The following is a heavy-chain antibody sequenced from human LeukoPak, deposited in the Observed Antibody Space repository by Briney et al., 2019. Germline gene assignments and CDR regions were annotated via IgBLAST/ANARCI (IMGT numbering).Heavy chain of an antibody. V-gene: IGHV4-39*01. D-gene: IGHD3-16*01. CDR3: ARLLSGSYYDYVWGSPTYYFDY. J-gene: IGHJ4*02. CDR1: GGSISSSSYY. CDR2: IYYSGST. Sequence: SETLSLTCTVSGGSISSSSYYWGWIRQPPGKGLEWIGSIYYSGSTYYNPSLKSRVTISVDTSKNQFSLKLSSVTAADTAVYYCARLLSGSYYDYVWGSPTYYFDYWGQGTLVTVSS.